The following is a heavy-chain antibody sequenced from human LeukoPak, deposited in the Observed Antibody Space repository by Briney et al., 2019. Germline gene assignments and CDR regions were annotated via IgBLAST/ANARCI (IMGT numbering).Heavy chain of an antibody. CDR3: ARDFWSGYYADYYYYMDV. CDR2: IYYSGST. CDR1: GGSISNYY. D-gene: IGHD3-3*01. Sequence: KPSETLSLTCTVSGGSISNYYWSWIRQPPGKGLEWIGYIYYSGSTNYHPSLKSRVTISVDTSKNQFSLMLSSVTAADTAVYYGARDFWSGYYADYYYYMDVWGKGTTVTVSS. V-gene: IGHV4-59*01. J-gene: IGHJ6*03.